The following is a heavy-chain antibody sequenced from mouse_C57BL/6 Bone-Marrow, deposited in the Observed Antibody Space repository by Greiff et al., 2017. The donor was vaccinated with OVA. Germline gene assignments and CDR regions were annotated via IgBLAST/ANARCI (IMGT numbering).Heavy chain of an antibody. D-gene: IGHD1-1*01. J-gene: IGHJ4*01. CDR3: TDYYGSSGNYAMDY. CDR2: IDPENGDT. CDR1: GFNIKDDY. Sequence: EVQLVESGAELVRPGASVKLSCTASGFNIKDDYMHWVKQRPEQGLEWIGWIDPENGDTEYASKFQGKATITADTSSNTAYLQLSSLTSEDTAVYYCTDYYGSSGNYAMDYWGQGTSVTVSS. V-gene: IGHV14-4*01.